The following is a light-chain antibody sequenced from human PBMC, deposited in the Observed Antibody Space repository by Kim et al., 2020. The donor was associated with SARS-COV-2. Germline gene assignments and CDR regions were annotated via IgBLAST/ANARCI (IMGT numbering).Light chain of an antibody. V-gene: IGLV2-14*03. CDR3: SSYTSSSTVV. J-gene: IGLJ2*01. CDR2: DVS. CDR1: SSDVGYYNY. Sequence: GQSITISCTGTSSDVGYYNYVSWYQQHPGKAPKLMIYDVSKRPSGVSNRFSGSKSGNTASLTISGLQAEDEADYCCSSYTSSSTVVFGGGTQLTVL.